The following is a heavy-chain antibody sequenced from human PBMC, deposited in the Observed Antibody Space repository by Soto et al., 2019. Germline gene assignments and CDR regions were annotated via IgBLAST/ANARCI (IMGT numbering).Heavy chain of an antibody. CDR1: GGSVSSGSYY. V-gene: IGHV4-61*01. D-gene: IGHD6-19*01. Sequence: SETLSLTCTVSGGSVSSGSYYWSWIRQPPGKGLEWIGYMYNSGSTNYNPSLKSRVIISVDTSKNQFSLKLSSVTAADTAVYYCARVSRGWYYFDYWGQGTLVTVSS. CDR3: ARVSRGWYYFDY. J-gene: IGHJ4*02. CDR2: MYNSGST.